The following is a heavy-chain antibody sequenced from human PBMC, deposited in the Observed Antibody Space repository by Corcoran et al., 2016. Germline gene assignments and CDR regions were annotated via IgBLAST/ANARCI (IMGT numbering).Heavy chain of an antibody. CDR1: GYTFTRDY. V-gene: IGHV1-46*01. CDR3: ARDRDPTAFDI. Sequence: QVQLEQSGAEVKKPGASVKVSCKAAGYTFTRDYMHWVQQAPGQGREWMGIINPRGGSTSYAQKFQGRVTMTRDTSTSPVYMERRSLRAEGTAVNYCARDRDPTAFDIGGQGTMVTVSS. CDR2: INPRGGST. J-gene: IGHJ3*02.